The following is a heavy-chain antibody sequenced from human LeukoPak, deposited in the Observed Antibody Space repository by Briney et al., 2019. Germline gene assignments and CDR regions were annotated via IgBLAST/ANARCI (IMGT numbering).Heavy chain of an antibody. V-gene: IGHV4-59*01. CDR2: IYYSGST. Sequence: SETLSLTCTVSGGSISSYYCSWIRQPPGKGLEWIGYIYYSGSTNYNPSLKSRVTISVDTSKNQFSLKLSSVTAADTAVYYCARGLPDYYYYYMDVWGKGTTVTVSS. J-gene: IGHJ6*03. CDR3: ARGLPDYYYYYMDV. CDR1: GGSISSYY. D-gene: IGHD2-2*01.